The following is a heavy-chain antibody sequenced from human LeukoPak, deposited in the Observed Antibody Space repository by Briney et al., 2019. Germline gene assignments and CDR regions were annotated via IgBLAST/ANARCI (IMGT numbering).Heavy chain of an antibody. CDR3: ARKGANLDY. Sequence: PSQTLSLTCTVSGGSISSGDYYWSWIRQPPGKGLEWIGEINHSGSTNYNPSLKSRVTISVDTSKNQFSLKLSSVTAADTAVYYCARKGANLDYWGQGTLVTVSS. J-gene: IGHJ4*02. D-gene: IGHD1-26*01. V-gene: IGHV4-30-4*08. CDR1: GGSISSGDYY. CDR2: INHSGST.